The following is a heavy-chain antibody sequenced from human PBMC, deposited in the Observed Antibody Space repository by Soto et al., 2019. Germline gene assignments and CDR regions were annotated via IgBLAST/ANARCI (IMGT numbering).Heavy chain of an antibody. J-gene: IGHJ6*02. D-gene: IGHD2-15*01. CDR2: IRGFSPYT. CDR1: GFTFRTYT. CDR3: ARDRGYDAHDYYYNAMDV. V-gene: IGHV3-21*01. Sequence: GGSLRLSCISSGFTFRTYTMNWVRQAPGKGLEWVSGIRGFSPYTFYAESVKGRFTVSRDNAKNSLYLQMNSLRAEDTAVYYCARDRGYDAHDYYYNAMDVWGQGTTVTVSS.